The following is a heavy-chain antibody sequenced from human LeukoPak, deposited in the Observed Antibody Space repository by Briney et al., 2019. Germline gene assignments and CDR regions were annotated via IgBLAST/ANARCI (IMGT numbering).Heavy chain of an antibody. CDR2: IIPILGIA. CDR1: GGTFSSYA. CDR3: AIPYSSGDKYYFDY. J-gene: IGHJ4*02. D-gene: IGHD6-19*01. Sequence: GASVKVSCKASGGTFSSYAISWVRQAPGQGLEWMGRIIPILGIANYAQKFQGRVTITADKSTSTAYMELSSLRSEDTAVYYCAIPYSSGDKYYFDYWGQGTLVTVSS. V-gene: IGHV1-69*04.